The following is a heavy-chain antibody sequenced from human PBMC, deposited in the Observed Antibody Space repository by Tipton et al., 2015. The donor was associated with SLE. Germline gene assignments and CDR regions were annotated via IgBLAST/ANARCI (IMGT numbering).Heavy chain of an antibody. J-gene: IGHJ4*02. Sequence: TLSLTCTVSGGSMSRSDYCWGWIRQAPGKGLEWIGSIYYRGSTDYNASLKNRIIISLDKSNNQVSLKLTSVTAADTAVYYCATLDFWSGYRVDYWGQGSLVTVSS. CDR1: GGSMSRSDYC. D-gene: IGHD3-3*01. CDR2: IYYRGST. CDR3: ATLDFWSGYRVDY. V-gene: IGHV4-39*07.